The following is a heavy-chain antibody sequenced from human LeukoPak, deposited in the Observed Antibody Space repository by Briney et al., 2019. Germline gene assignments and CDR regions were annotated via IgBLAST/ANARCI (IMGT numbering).Heavy chain of an antibody. CDR2: ISGSGGIS. J-gene: IGHJ4*02. D-gene: IGHD3-10*01. V-gene: IGHV3-23*01. CDR3: AKDTRAWTMVSGVAFDY. CDR1: GFTFSSYA. Sequence: PGGSLRLSCAASGFTFSSYAMSWVRQAPGKGLEWVSAISGSGGISYYADSVKGRFTISRDNTKNTLYLQMNSMRAEDTAVYYCAKDTRAWTMVSGVAFDYWGQGTLVTVSS.